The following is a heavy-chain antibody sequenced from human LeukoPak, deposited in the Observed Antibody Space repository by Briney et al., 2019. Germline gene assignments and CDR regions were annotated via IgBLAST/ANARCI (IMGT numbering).Heavy chain of an antibody. Sequence: GASVKVSCKASGYTLTGYYMHWVRQAPGQGLEWMGIINPGGGSAIYAQKFQGRVTMTRDTSTSTAYMELRSLRSDDTAVYYCARVWSSGWYAGPLFDYWGQGTLVTVSS. CDR1: GYTLTGYY. D-gene: IGHD6-19*01. CDR2: INPGGGSA. J-gene: IGHJ4*02. CDR3: ARVWSSGWYAGPLFDY. V-gene: IGHV1-46*01.